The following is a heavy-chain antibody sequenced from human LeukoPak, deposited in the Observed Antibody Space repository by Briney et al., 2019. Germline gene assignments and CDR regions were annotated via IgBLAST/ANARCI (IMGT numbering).Heavy chain of an antibody. CDR3: ARDPATVTQGLDI. D-gene: IGHD4-17*01. CDR2: IPYIWST. J-gene: IGHJ3*02. CDR1: GGSFSRHF. Sequence: SGALSLTLTGSGGSFSRHFWSWIRQPPGKGLEGIGYIPYIWSTNYKPSLKSRVTISVYPSKNQFSLKLSSVTAADTAVYYCARDPATVTQGLDIWGQGTMVTVSS. V-gene: IGHV4-59*11.